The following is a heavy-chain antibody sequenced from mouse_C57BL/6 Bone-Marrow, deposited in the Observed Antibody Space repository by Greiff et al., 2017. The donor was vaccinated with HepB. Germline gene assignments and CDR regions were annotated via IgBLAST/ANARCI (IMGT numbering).Heavy chain of an antibody. V-gene: IGHV5-9-1*02. CDR3: TRDNYGSSFSFDY. Sequence: EVQVVESGEGLVKPGGSLKLSCAASGFTFSSYAMSWVRQTPEKRLEWVAYISSGGDYIYYADTVKGRFTISRDNARNTLYLQMSSLKSEDTAMYYCTRDNYGSSFSFDYWGQGTTLTVSS. CDR1: GFTFSSYA. CDR2: ISSGGDYI. J-gene: IGHJ2*01. D-gene: IGHD1-1*01.